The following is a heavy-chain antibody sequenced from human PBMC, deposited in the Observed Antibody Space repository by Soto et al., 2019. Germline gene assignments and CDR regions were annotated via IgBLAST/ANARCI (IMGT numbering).Heavy chain of an antibody. D-gene: IGHD3-10*01. CDR3: AKERSALTMVRGVPSGY. CDR2: ISYDGSNK. J-gene: IGHJ4*02. CDR1: GFTFSSYG. V-gene: IGHV3-30*18. Sequence: GSLRLSCAASGFTFSSYGMHWVRQAPGKGLEWVAVISYDGSNKYYADSVKGRFTISRDNSKNTLYLQMNSLRAEDTAVYYCAKERSALTMVRGVPSGYWGQGTLVTVSS.